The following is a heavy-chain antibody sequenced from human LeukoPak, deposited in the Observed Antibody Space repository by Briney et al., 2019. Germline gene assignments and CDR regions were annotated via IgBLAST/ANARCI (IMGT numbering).Heavy chain of an antibody. CDR1: GFTFNSYA. D-gene: IGHD2-2*02. Sequence: GGSLRLSCAAYGFTFNSYAMSWVRQAPGKGLEWVSVISGSGNSTYYADSVKGRFTISRDNSKNTLFLQMNSLRAEDTAVYYCAKNHFSYCYSPSDYWGQGSLVTVSS. CDR3: AKNHFSYCYSPSDY. CDR2: ISGSGNST. J-gene: IGHJ4*02. V-gene: IGHV3-23*01.